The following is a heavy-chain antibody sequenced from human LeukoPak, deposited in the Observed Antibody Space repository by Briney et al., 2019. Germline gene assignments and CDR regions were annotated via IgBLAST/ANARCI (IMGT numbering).Heavy chain of an antibody. CDR2: INHDGSNR. D-gene: IGHD6-13*01. CDR1: GFTFSGYW. J-gene: IGHJ5*02. CDR3: AKDRAAAKPNWFDP. Sequence: GGSLRLSCAASGFTFSGYWMHWVRQAPGKGLVWVSLINHDGSNRNYADSVRGRFTISRDNAKNTLYLQMNSLRAEDTAVYYCAKDRAAAKPNWFDPWGQGTLVTVSS. V-gene: IGHV3-74*01.